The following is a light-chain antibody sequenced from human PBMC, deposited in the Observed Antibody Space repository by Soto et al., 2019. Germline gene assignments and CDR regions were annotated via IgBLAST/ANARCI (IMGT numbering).Light chain of an antibody. V-gene: IGLV1-44*01. CDR2: DNN. CDR1: SSNIGSNT. CDR3: AAWDDRLNGVV. J-gene: IGLJ2*01. Sequence: QSVLTQPPSASGTPGQRVTISCSGSSSNIGSNTVNWYQQLPGTAPKLLIYDNNQRPSGVPDRFSGSKSGTSASLGISGLQSEDEADYYCAAWDDRLNGVVFGGGTKLTVL.